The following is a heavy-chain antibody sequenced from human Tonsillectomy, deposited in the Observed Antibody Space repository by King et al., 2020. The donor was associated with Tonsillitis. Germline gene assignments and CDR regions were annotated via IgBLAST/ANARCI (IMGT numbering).Heavy chain of an antibody. V-gene: IGHV3-23*04. D-gene: IGHD2-2*01. Sequence: VQLVESGGGLVQPGGSLRLSCAASGFTFSSYAMSWVRQAPGKGLEWVSAISGSGGSTYYADSVKGRFTISRDNSKKSLYLQMNSLRAEDTAVYYCAKRLGSTFYYYMDVWGKGTTVTVSS. CDR2: ISGSGGST. J-gene: IGHJ6*03. CDR3: AKRLGSTFYYYMDV. CDR1: GFTFSSYA.